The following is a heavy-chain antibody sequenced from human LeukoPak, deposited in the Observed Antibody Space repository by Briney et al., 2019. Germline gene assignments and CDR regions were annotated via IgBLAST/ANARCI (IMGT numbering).Heavy chain of an antibody. J-gene: IGHJ4*02. D-gene: IGHD3-3*01. CDR2: ISWNSGSI. V-gene: IGHV3-9*01. CDR3: AKDIRFLEWAFDY. CDR1: GFTFDDYA. Sequence: PGRSLRLSCAASGFTFDDYAMHWVRQAPGEGLEWVSGISWNSGSIGYADSVKGRFTISRDNAKNSLYLQMNSLRAEDTALYYCAKDIRFLEWAFDYWGQGTLVTVSS.